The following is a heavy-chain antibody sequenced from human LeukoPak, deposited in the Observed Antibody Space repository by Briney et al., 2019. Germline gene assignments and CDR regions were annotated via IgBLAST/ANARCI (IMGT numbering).Heavy chain of an antibody. D-gene: IGHD6-19*01. V-gene: IGHV4-39*01. Sequence: PSETLSLTCTVCVRSISSSSYYWRWTRQPPGKGLEWIGSIYYSGSTYYNPSLKSRVTISVDTSKNQFSLKLSSVTAADTAVYYCARRREYSSGWDYDYWGQGTLVTVSS. J-gene: IGHJ4*02. CDR3: ARRREYSSGWDYDY. CDR2: IYYSGST. CDR1: VRSISSSSYY.